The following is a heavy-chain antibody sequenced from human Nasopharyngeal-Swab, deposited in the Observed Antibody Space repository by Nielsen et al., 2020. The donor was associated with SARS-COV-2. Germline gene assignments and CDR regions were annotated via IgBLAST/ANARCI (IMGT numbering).Heavy chain of an antibody. CDR1: GFTFSNYE. V-gene: IGHV3-13*01. J-gene: IGHJ2*01. D-gene: IGHD3-10*01. Sequence: GGSLRLSCAASGFTFSNYEIHWVRQVPGKSLEWVSAIGIAGDTFYGDPVKGRFTISRENGKDSSYLQMNSLRAGDTAVYYCVREWGSGMSHFDLWGRGTQVTVSS. CDR2: IGIAGDT. CDR3: VREWGSGMSHFDL.